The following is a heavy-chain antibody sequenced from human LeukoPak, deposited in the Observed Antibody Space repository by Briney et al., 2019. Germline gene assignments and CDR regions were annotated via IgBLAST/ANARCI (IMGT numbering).Heavy chain of an antibody. V-gene: IGHV1-69*05. D-gene: IGHD3-22*01. CDR3: ARSNYYDSSGYYHLGYYYYMDV. CDR1: GGTFSSYA. CDR2: IIPIYGTP. Sequence: SVKVSCKASGGTFSSYAISWVRQAPGQGLEWMGGIIPIYGTPNYAQKFQGRVTITTDESTSTAYMELSSLRSEDTAVYYCARSNYYDSSGYYHLGYYYYMDVRGKGTTVTVSS. J-gene: IGHJ6*03.